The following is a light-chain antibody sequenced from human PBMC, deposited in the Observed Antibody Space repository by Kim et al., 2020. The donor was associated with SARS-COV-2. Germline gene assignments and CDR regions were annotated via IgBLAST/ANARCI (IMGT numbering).Light chain of an antibody. CDR1: KLGDKF. V-gene: IGLV3-1*01. J-gene: IGLJ2*01. Sequence: SYELTQPPSVSVSPGQTAAITCSGDKLGDKFVFWYQQKAGQSPVLVIYQDTKWPSGIPERFSGSNSGTAATLTITGTQAMDEADYYCHVWDSDTVLFGGGTQLTVL. CDR2: QDT. CDR3: HVWDSDTVL.